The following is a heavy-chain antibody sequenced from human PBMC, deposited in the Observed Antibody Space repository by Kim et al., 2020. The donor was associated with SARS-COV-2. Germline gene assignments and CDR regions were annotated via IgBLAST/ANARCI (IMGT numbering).Heavy chain of an antibody. D-gene: IGHD4-17*01. CDR2: INHSGST. CDR3: ARGLPVTTFFSYYYGMDV. V-gene: IGHV4-34*01. Sequence: SETLSLTCAVYGGSFSGYYWSWIRQPPGKGLEWIGEINHSGSTNYNPSLKSRVTISVDTSKNQFSLKLSSVTAADTAVYYCARGLPVTTFFSYYYGMDVWGQGTTVTVSS. CDR1: GGSFSGYY. J-gene: IGHJ6*02.